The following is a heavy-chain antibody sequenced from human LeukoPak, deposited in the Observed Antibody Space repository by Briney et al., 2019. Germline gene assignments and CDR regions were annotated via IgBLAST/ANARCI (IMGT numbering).Heavy chain of an antibody. Sequence: GGSLRLSCAASGFTFSSYWMSWVRQAPGKGLEWVANTKQDGSEKYYADSVKGRFTISRDNSRNTLFLQMNSLRAEDTAVYYCATDRATQYLDYWGQGTLVSVSS. D-gene: IGHD2-15*01. V-gene: IGHV3-7*01. CDR1: GFTFSSYW. J-gene: IGHJ4*02. CDR2: TKQDGSEK. CDR3: ATDRATQYLDY.